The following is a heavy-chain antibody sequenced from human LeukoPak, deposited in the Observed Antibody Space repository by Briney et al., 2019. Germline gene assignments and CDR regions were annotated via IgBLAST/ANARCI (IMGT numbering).Heavy chain of an antibody. Sequence: ASVKVSCKASGYTFTSYGISWVRQAPGQGLEWMAWISATNGHTSYAQNLQGRVTVTTDTSTSTAYMELRSLTSDDTAVYYCVRDWDYSADYWGQGTRVTVSS. V-gene: IGHV1-18*01. CDR3: VRDWDYSADY. CDR1: GYTFTSYG. D-gene: IGHD4-11*01. CDR2: ISATNGHT. J-gene: IGHJ4*02.